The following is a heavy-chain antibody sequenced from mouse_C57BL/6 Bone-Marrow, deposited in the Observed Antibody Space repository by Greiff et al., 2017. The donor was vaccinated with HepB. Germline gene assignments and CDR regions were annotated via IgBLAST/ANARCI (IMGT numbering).Heavy chain of an antibody. J-gene: IGHJ4*01. D-gene: IGHD1-1*01. CDR1: GYTFTDYN. Sequence: VQLQQSGPELVKPGASVKIPCKASGYTFTDYNMDWVKQSHGKSLEWIGDINPNNGGTIYNQKFKGKATLTVDKSSSTAYMELRSLTSEDTAVYYCARYGSSYKDYAMDYWGQGTSVTVSS. V-gene: IGHV1-18*01. CDR3: ARYGSSYKDYAMDY. CDR2: INPNNGGT.